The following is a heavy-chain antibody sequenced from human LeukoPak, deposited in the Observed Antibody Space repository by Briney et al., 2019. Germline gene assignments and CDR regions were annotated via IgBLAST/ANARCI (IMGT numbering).Heavy chain of an antibody. D-gene: IGHD5-18*01. Sequence: SETLSLTCTVSGGSISSGDYYWSWIRQPPGKGLEWIGYIYYSGSTYYNPSLKSRVTISVDTSKNQFSLKLSSVTAADTAVYYCARAGRGYSYGYEPWGQGTLVTVSS. CDR3: ARAGRGYSYGYEP. CDR1: GGSISSGDYY. V-gene: IGHV4-30-4*08. CDR2: IYYSGST. J-gene: IGHJ5*02.